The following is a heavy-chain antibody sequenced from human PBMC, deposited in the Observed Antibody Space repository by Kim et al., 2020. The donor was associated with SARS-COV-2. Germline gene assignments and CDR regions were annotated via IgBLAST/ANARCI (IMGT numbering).Heavy chain of an antibody. D-gene: IGHD2-2*01. CDR1: GFTFSSFG. CDR2: ISYDGSSE. Sequence: GGSLRLSCSASGFTFSSFGMHWVRQTPGKGLEEVTRISYDGSSEYYADSVKGRFTISRDNSKNTLYLQMNSLGPEDTGVYYCAKDRTEYQRQSMGYYGLDVWRQGTTVPVPS. J-gene: IGHJ6*02. V-gene: IGHV3-30*18. CDR3: AKDRTEYQRQSMGYYGLDV.